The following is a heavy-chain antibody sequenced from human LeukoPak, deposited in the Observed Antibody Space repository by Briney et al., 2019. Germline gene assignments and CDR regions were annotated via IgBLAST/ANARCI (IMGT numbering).Heavy chain of an antibody. D-gene: IGHD3-10*01. CDR1: GGTFASSG. V-gene: IGHV1-69*05. J-gene: IGHJ4*02. CDR2: TIPIYGTT. Sequence: ASVKVSCKASGGTFASSGIGWVRLAPGQGLVWMGGTIPIYGTTFIAQKFQGRVTLTTDESTSTAYMEVNSLRSGDTAVYYCARTLLDSGAGSFFDWWGQGTLVTVSS. CDR3: ARTLLDSGAGSFFDW.